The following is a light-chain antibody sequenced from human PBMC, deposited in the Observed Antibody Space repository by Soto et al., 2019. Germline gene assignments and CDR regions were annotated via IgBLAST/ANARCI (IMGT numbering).Light chain of an antibody. J-gene: IGKJ1*01. Sequence: DIQMTQSPSTLSAFVGDRVTITCWASQSISSWLAWYQQKPGKAPKLLIYDASNFESGVPSRFSGSGSGTEFTPTNNSLQPDDFATYDCQQYNSYPWTFGQGTKVEIK. CDR1: QSISSW. CDR3: QQYNSYPWT. CDR2: DAS. V-gene: IGKV1-5*01.